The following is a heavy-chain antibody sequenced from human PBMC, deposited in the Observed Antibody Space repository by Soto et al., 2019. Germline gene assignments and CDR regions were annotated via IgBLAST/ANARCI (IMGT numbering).Heavy chain of an antibody. J-gene: IGHJ3*02. CDR3: ARDRDYGGILDAFDI. D-gene: IGHD4-17*01. V-gene: IGHV3-30-3*01. Sequence: GGSLRLSGAASGFTFSSYAMHWVRQAPGKGLEWVAVISYDGSNKYYADSVKGRFTISRDNSKNTLYLQMNSLRAEDTAVYYCARDRDYGGILDAFDIWGQGTMVTVS. CDR2: ISYDGSNK. CDR1: GFTFSSYA.